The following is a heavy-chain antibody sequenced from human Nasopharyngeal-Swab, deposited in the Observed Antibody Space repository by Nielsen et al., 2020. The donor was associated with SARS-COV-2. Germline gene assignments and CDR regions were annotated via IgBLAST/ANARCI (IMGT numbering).Heavy chain of an antibody. CDR3: AKAPYLRGLDV. J-gene: IGHJ6*02. CDR1: GFTFSSYA. V-gene: IGHV3-23*01. CDR2: ISGSGDTT. Sequence: GESLKISCATSGFTFSSYAMSWVRQAPGKGPEWVSIISGSGDTTYYADSVNDRVTISRDNSKNTLYLQMNSLRVEDTAVYYCAKAPYLRGLDVWGQGTTVTVSS. D-gene: IGHD2-21*01.